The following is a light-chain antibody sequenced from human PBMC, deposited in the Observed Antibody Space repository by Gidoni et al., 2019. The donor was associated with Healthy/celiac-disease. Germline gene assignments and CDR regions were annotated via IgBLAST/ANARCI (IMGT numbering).Light chain of an antibody. J-gene: IGLJ2*01. V-gene: IGLV2-14*03. Sequence: HSALTQTASVSGSPGQSITISCTGTSSDVGGYNYVSWYQQHPGKAPKLMIYDVSNRPSGVSNRFSGSKSGNTASLTISGLQAEDEADYYCSSYTSSSTVVFGGGTKLTVL. CDR2: DVS. CDR3: SSYTSSSTVV. CDR1: SSDVGGYNY.